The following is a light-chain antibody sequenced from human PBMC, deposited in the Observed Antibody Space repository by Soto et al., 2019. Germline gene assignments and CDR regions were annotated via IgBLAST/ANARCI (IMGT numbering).Light chain of an antibody. J-gene: IGKJ2*01. CDR3: QQSYSTPYT. CDR1: QSIGRW. Sequence: DIQMTQSPSTLSASVGDRVTITCRASQSIGRWLAWYQQKPGKAPKVLIYDASTLKSGVPSRFSGSGSGTDFTLTISSLQPDDFATYYCQQSYSTPYTFGQGTKLEIK. CDR2: DAS. V-gene: IGKV1-5*01.